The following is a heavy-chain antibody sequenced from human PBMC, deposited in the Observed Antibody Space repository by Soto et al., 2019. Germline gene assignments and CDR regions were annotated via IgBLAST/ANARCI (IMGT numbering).Heavy chain of an antibody. CDR1: GFTFSSYW. CDR2: INSDGSST. CDR3: ERSRSGLERHFDY. Sequence: GGSLRLSCAASGFTFSSYWMHWVRQAPGKGLVWVSRINSDGSSTSYADSVKGRFTISRDNAKNTLYLQMNSLRAEDTAVYYCERSRSGLERHFDYWGQGTRVTVSS. D-gene: IGHD1-1*01. J-gene: IGHJ4*02. V-gene: IGHV3-74*01.